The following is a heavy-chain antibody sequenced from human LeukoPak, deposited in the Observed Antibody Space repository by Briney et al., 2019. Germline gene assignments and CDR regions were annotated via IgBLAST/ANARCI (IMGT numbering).Heavy chain of an antibody. CDR3: AGGVYSSGWYVH. V-gene: IGHV4-38-2*02. Sequence: SETLSLTCTVSGYSISRGYYWGWIRQPPGKGLEWIGSIYHSGSTNYNPSLKSRVTISVDTSKNQFSLKLSSVTAADTAVYYCAGGVYSSGWYVHWGQGTLVTVSS. J-gene: IGHJ5*02. CDR2: IYHSGST. D-gene: IGHD6-19*01. CDR1: GYSISRGYY.